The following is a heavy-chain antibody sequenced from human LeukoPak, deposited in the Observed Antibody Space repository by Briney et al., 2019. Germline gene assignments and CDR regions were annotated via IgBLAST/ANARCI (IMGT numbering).Heavy chain of an antibody. V-gene: IGHV4-38-2*02. Sequence: PAETLSLTCSVSGMSITSRHYWGWIRQPPGTGLEWIGSTSHSDSPYYNPSLESRVTISLDTSRNQFSLKLTSVTAADTAVYYCARDFGETSLPNWFDPWGQGTLVTVSS. D-gene: IGHD3-16*01. CDR1: GMSITSRHY. J-gene: IGHJ5*02. CDR2: TSHSDSP. CDR3: ARDFGETSLPNWFDP.